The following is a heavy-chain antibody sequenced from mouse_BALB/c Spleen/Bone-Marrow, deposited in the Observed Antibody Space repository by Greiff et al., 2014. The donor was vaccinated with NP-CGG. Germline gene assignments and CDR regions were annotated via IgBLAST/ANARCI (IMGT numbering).Heavy chain of an antibody. J-gene: IGHJ2*01. CDR2: IWTGGGT. V-gene: IGHV2-9-2*01. Sequence: QVQLQQSGPGLVAPSQSLSITCTVSGFSLTSYDISWIRQPPGKGLEWLGVIWTGGGTNYNSAFMSRLSITKDNSKSQVFLKMNSLQTDDTAIYYCVRGYYYGGSPFDYWGQGTTLTVSS. D-gene: IGHD1-1*01. CDR1: GFSLTSYD. CDR3: VRGYYYGGSPFDY.